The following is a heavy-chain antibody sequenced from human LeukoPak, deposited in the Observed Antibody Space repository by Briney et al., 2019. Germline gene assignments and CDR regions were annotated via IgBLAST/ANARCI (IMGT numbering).Heavy chain of an antibody. CDR1: GGSISSDSYY. V-gene: IGHV4-61*02. CDR3: ARSNGDYTILGY. Sequence: SETLSLTCTVSGGSISSDSYYWTWIRQPAGKGLEWIGRIDTSGSTYYNPSLKSRLTISLDTSKNQFSLKLNSVTAADTAVYYCARSNGDYTILGYWGQGTLVTVSS. J-gene: IGHJ4*02. CDR2: IDTSGST. D-gene: IGHD4-17*01.